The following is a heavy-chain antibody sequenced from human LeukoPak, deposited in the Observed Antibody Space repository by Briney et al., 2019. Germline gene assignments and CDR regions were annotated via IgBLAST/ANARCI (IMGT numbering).Heavy chain of an antibody. V-gene: IGHV3-9*01. CDR1: GFTFDDYA. Sequence: GGSLRLSCAASGFTFDDYAMPWVRQAPGKGLEWVSGISWNSGSMGYADSVKGRFTISRDNAKNSLSLQMNSLRAEDTALYYCAKDIRSGWYSPLFGYWGQGTLVTVSS. CDR2: ISWNSGSM. D-gene: IGHD6-19*01. CDR3: AKDIRSGWYSPLFGY. J-gene: IGHJ4*02.